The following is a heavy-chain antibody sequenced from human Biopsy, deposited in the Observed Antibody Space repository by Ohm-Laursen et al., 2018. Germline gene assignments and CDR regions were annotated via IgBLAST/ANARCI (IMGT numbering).Heavy chain of an antibody. CDR3: AKGTGRYYVYGAFDI. V-gene: IGHV4-4*07. CDR2: IYTSGSP. CDR1: GDSINNYY. Sequence: GTLSLTCTVSGDSINNYYWSWIRQPAGKGLEWIGRIYTSGSPNYNLSLESRVTMSVDTSKNQFSLNLRSVTAADTAVYYCAKGTGRYYVYGAFDIWGQGTVVTVSS. J-gene: IGHJ3*02. D-gene: IGHD1-26*01.